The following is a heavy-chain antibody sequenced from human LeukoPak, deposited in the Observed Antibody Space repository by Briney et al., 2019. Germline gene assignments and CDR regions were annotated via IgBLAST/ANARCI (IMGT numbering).Heavy chain of an antibody. D-gene: IGHD1-26*01. CDR2: ISSSGST. J-gene: IGHJ4*02. CDR1: GGSISSYY. Sequence: SETLSLTCTVSGGSISSYYWSWIRQSPGKGLECIGYISSSGSTNYNPSLKSRLTISLDTSKNHFSLKLTSVTAADTAFYYCARGLSGSYQIDYWGQGTLVTVSS. CDR3: ARGLSGSYQIDY. V-gene: IGHV4-59*01.